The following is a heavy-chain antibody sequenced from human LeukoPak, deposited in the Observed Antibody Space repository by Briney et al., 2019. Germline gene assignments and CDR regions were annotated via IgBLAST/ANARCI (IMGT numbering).Heavy chain of an antibody. J-gene: IGHJ4*02. CDR3: AKRIQSAMAMGY. Sequence: GGSLRLSCAASGFTFSSYAMHWVRQAPGKGLEWVAVISYDGSNKYYADSVKGRFTISRDNSKNTLYLQMNSLRAEDTAVYYCAKRIQSAMAMGYWGQGTLVTVSS. CDR1: GFTFSSYA. CDR2: ISYDGSNK. D-gene: IGHD5-18*01. V-gene: IGHV3-30*04.